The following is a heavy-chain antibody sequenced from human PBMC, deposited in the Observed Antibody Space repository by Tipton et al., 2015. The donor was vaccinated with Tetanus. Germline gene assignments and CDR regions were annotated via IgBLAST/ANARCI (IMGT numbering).Heavy chain of an antibody. CDR2: IYTSGST. D-gene: IGHD3-10*01. J-gene: IGHJ3*02. CDR3: ASHYGSGSDDAFDI. Sequence: TLSLTCTVSGGSTSQYYWHWIRQPAGKGLEWIGRIYTSGSTNYNPSLKSRVTMSVDTSKNQFSLKLSSVTAADTAVYYCASHYGSGSDDAFDIWGQGTMVTVSS. CDR1: GGSTSQYY. V-gene: IGHV4-4*07.